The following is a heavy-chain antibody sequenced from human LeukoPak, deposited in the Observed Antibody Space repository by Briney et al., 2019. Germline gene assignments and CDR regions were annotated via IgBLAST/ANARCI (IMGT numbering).Heavy chain of an antibody. Sequence: GASVKVSCKASGGTFSSYAISWVRQAPGQGLEWMGWISAYNGNTNHAQKLQARVTLTTDTSTSTAYMELRSLRSDDTAVYYCARDLAGAATGTIPLFDYWGQGTLVTVSS. J-gene: IGHJ4*02. CDR1: GGTFSSYA. CDR3: ARDLAGAATGTIPLFDY. D-gene: IGHD6-13*01. V-gene: IGHV1-18*01. CDR2: ISAYNGNT.